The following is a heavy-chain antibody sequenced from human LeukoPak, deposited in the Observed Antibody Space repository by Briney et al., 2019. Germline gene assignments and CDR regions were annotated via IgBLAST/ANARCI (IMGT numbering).Heavy chain of an antibody. CDR1: GFTFSSYS. D-gene: IGHD6-19*01. Sequence: GGSLRLSCAASGFTFSSYSMNWVRQAPGKGLEWVSSISSSSSYIYYADSVEGRFTISRDNAKNSLYLQMNSLRAEDTAVYYCARASSGFLFVIDYWGQGTLVTVSS. CDR2: ISSSSSYI. J-gene: IGHJ4*02. V-gene: IGHV3-21*01. CDR3: ARASSGFLFVIDY.